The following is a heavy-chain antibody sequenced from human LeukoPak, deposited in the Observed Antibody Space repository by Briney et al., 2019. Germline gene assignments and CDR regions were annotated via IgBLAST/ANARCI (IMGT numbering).Heavy chain of an antibody. Sequence: GGSLRLSCAASGFTFASYAMSWVRQAPGKGLEWVSCITGTGGSTYYADSVKGRFTISRDNSKNTLYLQMNSLRAEDTAVYYCAKDRHSGYVAYYFDYWGQGTLVTVSS. D-gene: IGHD5-12*01. CDR1: GFTFASYA. CDR3: AKDRHSGYVAYYFDY. CDR2: ITGTGGST. V-gene: IGHV3-23*01. J-gene: IGHJ4*02.